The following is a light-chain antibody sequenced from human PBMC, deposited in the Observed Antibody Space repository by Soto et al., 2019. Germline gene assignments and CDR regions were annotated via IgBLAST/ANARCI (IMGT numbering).Light chain of an antibody. CDR2: DAS. Sequence: ETVLTQSPGTLSLSPGERATLSCRASQSVTRSYVAWYQQKPGQAPRLLMYDASSRATGIPDRFSGSGSGTDFTLTISGLEPEDFAVYYCQQYGSSPLTFGGGTRWIS. CDR1: QSVTRSY. V-gene: IGKV3-20*01. CDR3: QQYGSSPLT. J-gene: IGKJ4*01.